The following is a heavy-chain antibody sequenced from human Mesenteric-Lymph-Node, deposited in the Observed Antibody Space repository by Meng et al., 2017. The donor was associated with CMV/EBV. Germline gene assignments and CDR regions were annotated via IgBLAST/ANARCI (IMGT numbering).Heavy chain of an antibody. J-gene: IGHJ4*02. CDR1: GDSVSSSSYF. V-gene: IGHV4-39*01. CDR3: ARSDPTFDY. Sequence: SETLSLTCTVSGDSVSSSSYFWDWIRQPPGQGLEWIGSIYYNGDSYYHPSLKSRVTISADTSKNQFSLKLSSVTAADTAVYYCARSDPTFDYWGQGTLVTVSS. CDR2: IYYNGDS.